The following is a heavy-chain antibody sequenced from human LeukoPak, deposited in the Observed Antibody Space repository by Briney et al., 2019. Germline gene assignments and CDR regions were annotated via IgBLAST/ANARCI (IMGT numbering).Heavy chain of an antibody. CDR1: GGSISSYY. Sequence: SETLSLTCTVSGGSISSYYWCWIRQPPGKGLQWIGYIYDSGSTNYNPSLNSRVTISVDTSKNQFSLKLSSVTAADTAVYYCARHDPTKLKYYYDSSGSHPFFDYWGQGTLVTVSS. J-gene: IGHJ4*02. CDR2: IYDSGST. V-gene: IGHV4-59*08. CDR3: ARHDPTKLKYYYDSSGSHPFFDY. D-gene: IGHD3-22*01.